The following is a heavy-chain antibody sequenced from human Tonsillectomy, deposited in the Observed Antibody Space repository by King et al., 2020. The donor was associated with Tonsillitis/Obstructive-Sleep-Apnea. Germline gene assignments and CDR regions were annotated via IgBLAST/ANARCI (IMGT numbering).Heavy chain of an antibody. CDR2: ITYDGNNK. D-gene: IGHD6-13*01. CDR3: AREERTSSWYYLDH. J-gene: IGHJ4*02. V-gene: IGHV3-30*01. CDR1: GFTFSTFA. Sequence: HVQLVESGGGVVQPGRSLRLSCAASGFTFSTFAMHWVRQAPGKGLEWVALITYDGNNKYNADSVKGRFTISRDKAKNTLDLQMNSLRVDDTAVYYWAREERTSSWYYLDHWGQGTLVTVSS.